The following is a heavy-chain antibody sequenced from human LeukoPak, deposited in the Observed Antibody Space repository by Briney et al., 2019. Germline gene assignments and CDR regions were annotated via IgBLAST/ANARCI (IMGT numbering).Heavy chain of an antibody. CDR2: IKQDGGEK. Sequence: PGGSLRLSCVFSGFSLSTYWMTWVRQAPGKGLEWVADIKQDGGEKYYVDSVRGRFTISRDNSKNTLYLQMNSLRAEDTAIYYCAKSRWLLHTWDALDVWGQGTMVTVSS. CDR3: AKSRWLLHTWDALDV. V-gene: IGHV3-7*01. J-gene: IGHJ3*01. CDR1: GFSLSTYW. D-gene: IGHD5-24*01.